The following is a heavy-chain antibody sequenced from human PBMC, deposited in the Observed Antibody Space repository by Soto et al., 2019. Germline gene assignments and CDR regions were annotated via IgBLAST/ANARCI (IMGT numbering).Heavy chain of an antibody. J-gene: IGHJ6*02. CDR3: GKDGSSGWPYFYDMDV. CDR2: ISYDGRNK. D-gene: IGHD6-19*01. CDR1: GFTFSSYG. Sequence: QVQLVESGGGVVQPGRSLRLSCAASGFTFSSYGMHWVRQAPGKGLEWVAVISYDGRNKYYADAVKGRFTITRDNSKNTLYLQLSRLRAEDTAVYYCGKDGSSGWPYFYDMDVWGQGTTVTVAS. V-gene: IGHV3-30*18.